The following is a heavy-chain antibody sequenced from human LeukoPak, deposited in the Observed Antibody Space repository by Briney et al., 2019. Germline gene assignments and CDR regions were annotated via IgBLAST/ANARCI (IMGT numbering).Heavy chain of an antibody. CDR1: RGFFSGYY. J-gene: IGHJ5*02. CDR3: GEGPLTTSTAVTPQGGKTWFDR. V-gene: IGHV4-34*01. Sequence: SETLSLTCAVYRGFFSGYYWSWVRQPPGKGLEWIGEINHSGSTNYNPSLKSRVTISVGTSKNQFSLKLSSVTAAGTAVYYCGEGPLTTSTAVTPQGGKTWFDRWGQATLVTVSS. D-gene: IGHD4/OR15-4a*01. CDR2: INHSGST.